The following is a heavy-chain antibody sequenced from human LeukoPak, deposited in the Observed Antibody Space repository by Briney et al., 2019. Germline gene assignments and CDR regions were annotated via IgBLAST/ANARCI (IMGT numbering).Heavy chain of an antibody. CDR1: GGSSSSSRYY. J-gene: IGHJ5*02. V-gene: IGHV4-39*01. CDR2: IYYSGST. Sequence: SETLSLTCTVSGGSSSSSRYYWGWIRQPPGKGLEWIGSIYYSGSTYYNPSLKSRVTISVDTSKNQFSLKLSSVTAADTAVYYCARHPYQLLWLSWFDPWGQGTLATVSS. CDR3: ARHPYQLLWLSWFDP. D-gene: IGHD2-2*01.